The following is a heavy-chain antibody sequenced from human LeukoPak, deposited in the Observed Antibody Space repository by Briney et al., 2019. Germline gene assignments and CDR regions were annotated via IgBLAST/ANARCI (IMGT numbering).Heavy chain of an antibody. CDR3: ARGDGGYTPFDY. J-gene: IGHJ4*02. CDR2: IYYSGST. D-gene: IGHD3-16*02. V-gene: IGHV4-59*01. CDR1: GGSISSYY. Sequence: PSETLSLTCTVSGGSISSYYWSWIRQPPGKGLEWIGYIYYSGSTNYNPSLKSRVTISVDTSKNQFSLKLSSVTAADTAVYYCARGDGGYTPFDYWGQGTLVTVS.